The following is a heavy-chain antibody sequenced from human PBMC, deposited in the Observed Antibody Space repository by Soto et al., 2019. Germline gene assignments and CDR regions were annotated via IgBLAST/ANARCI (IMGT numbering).Heavy chain of an antibody. Sequence: ASVKVSCKASGYSFTANSMHWVRQAPGQGLEWMGWISAYNGNTNYAQKLQGRVTMTTDTSTSTAYMELRSLRSDDTAVYYCALLRSDYGDYDAFDIWGQGTMVTVSS. V-gene: IGHV1-18*04. CDR3: ALLRSDYGDYDAFDI. CDR1: GYSFTANS. CDR2: ISAYNGNT. D-gene: IGHD4-17*01. J-gene: IGHJ3*02.